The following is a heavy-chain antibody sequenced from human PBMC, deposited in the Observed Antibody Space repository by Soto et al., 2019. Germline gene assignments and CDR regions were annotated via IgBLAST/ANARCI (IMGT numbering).Heavy chain of an antibody. V-gene: IGHV1-18*01. D-gene: IGHD6-19*01. CDR1: GYTFTSYG. J-gene: IGHJ5*02. CDR3: ARDLGRIAVAGSGWFDP. CDR2: ISAYNGNT. Sequence: QVQLVQSGAEVKKPGASVKVSCKASGYTFTSYGISWVRQAPGQGLEWMGWISAYNGNTNYAQKLQGRVTMSTDTSTRTAYMELRSLRSDDTAVYYCARDLGRIAVAGSGWFDPWGKGTLVTVSA.